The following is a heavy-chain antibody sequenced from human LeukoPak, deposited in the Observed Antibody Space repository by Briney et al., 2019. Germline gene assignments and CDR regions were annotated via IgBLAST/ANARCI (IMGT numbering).Heavy chain of an antibody. J-gene: IGHJ3*02. CDR3: AKDIYGDYIPDAFDI. CDR1: GFTFDDYA. Sequence: PGGSLRLSCAASGFTFDDYAMHWVRQAPGKGLEWVSGISWNSGSIGYADSVKGRFTISRDNAKNSLYLQMNSLRAEDTALYYRAKDIYGDYIPDAFDIWGQGTMVTVSS. CDR2: ISWNSGSI. V-gene: IGHV3-9*01. D-gene: IGHD4-17*01.